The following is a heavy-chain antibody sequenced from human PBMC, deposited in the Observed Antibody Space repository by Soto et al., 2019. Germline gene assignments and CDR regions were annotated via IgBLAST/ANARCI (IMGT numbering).Heavy chain of an antibody. CDR1: GSTFTSYA. Sequence: VASVKVSCKASGSTFTSYAMRWVRQAPGQRLEWMGWISAYNGNRHFAEGLRGRITMTTNTTTSTADMELRSLSSDDTAVYYCARGGQECSNSGCGYIYDGMDVWGQGTTVTVSS. CDR2: ISAYNGNR. D-gene: IGHD1-26*01. CDR3: ARGGQECSNSGCGYIYDGMDV. J-gene: IGHJ6*02. V-gene: IGHV1-18*01.